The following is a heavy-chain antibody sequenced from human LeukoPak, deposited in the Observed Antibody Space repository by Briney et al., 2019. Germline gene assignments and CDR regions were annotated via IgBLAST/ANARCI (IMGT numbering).Heavy chain of an antibody. CDR2: INPNNGGT. V-gene: IGHV1-2*02. CDR3: ARAYCSAGDCYEFDY. J-gene: IGHJ4*02. Sequence: GASVKVSCKASGYTFTGYYMHWVRQAPGQGLEWMGWINPNNGGTNYARKSHGRVTMTRDTSISTLYMELSSLRSDDTAVYYCARAYCSAGDCYEFDYWGQGTLVTVSS. CDR1: GYTFTGYY. D-gene: IGHD2-15*01.